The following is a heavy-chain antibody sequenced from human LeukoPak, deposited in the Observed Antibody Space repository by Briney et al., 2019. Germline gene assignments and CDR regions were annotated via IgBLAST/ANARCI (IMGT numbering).Heavy chain of an antibody. J-gene: IGHJ6*03. V-gene: IGHV1-18*04. D-gene: IGHD3-9*01. Sequence: ASVKVSCKASGYTFTGYYMHWVRQAPGQGLEWMGWISAYNGNTNYAQKLQGRVTMTTDTSTSTAYMELRSLRSDDTAVYYCARVISYYDILTGYFSYYYYYYMDVWGKGTTVTISS. CDR1: GYTFTGYY. CDR3: ARVISYYDILTGYFSYYYYYYMDV. CDR2: ISAYNGNT.